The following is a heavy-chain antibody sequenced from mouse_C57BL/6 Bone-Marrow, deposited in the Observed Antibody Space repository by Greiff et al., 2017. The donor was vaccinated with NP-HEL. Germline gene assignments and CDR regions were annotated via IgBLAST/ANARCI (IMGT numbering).Heavy chain of an antibody. CDR1: GYTFTSYG. CDR3: ARDITTVVALYDMDY. V-gene: IGHV1-81*01. CDR2: ISPRSGNT. D-gene: IGHD1-1*01. Sequence: QVQLQQSGAELARPGASVKLSCTASGYTFTSYGISWVKQRTGKGLEWIGEISPRSGNTYYNEKLKGKATLTADKSSSTAYMELRSLTSEDSAVYFCARDITTVVALYDMDYWGQGTSVTVSS. J-gene: IGHJ4*01.